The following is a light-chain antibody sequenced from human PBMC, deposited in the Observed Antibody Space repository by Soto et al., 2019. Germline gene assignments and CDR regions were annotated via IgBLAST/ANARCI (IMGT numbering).Light chain of an antibody. CDR1: SSNIGAGYD. V-gene: IGLV1-40*01. J-gene: IGLJ2*01. CDR2: VNS. Sequence: QAVVTQPPSVSGAPGQRVTISCTGSSSNIGAGYDVHWYQQLPGTAPKLLIYVNSNRPSGVPDRFSGSKSGTSASLAITGLQAEDEADYYCQSYDSSLSAVVFGGVTKLTVL. CDR3: QSYDSSLSAVV.